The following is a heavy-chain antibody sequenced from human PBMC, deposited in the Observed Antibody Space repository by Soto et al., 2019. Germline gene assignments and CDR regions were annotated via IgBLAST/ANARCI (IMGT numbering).Heavy chain of an antibody. V-gene: IGHV3-33*01. J-gene: IGHJ4*02. CDR2: IWYDGSNK. CDR3: ARGDILAGCPVY. D-gene: IGHD3-9*01. CDR1: GITFSSYG. Sequence: QGQLVESGGGVVQPGSALRLSCAASGITFSSYGMHWVRQAPGKGLEWVAVIWYDGSNKYYADSVKGGFTLSRENSTNTLYLQMNSMRAEDMAVYYCARGDILAGCPVYCGQGTLVTLSS.